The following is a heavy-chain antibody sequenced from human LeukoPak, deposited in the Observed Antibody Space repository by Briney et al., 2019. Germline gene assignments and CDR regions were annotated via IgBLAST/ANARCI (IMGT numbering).Heavy chain of an antibody. CDR1: GYTFTGYY. J-gene: IGHJ6*03. CDR2: MNPNSGGT. Sequence: ASVKVSCKASGYTFTGYYVHWVRQAPGQGLEWMGWMNPNSGGTDYAQKFQGRVTMTRDTSISTAYMELPRLRSDDTAVYYCARDGRRRDGYNFDYYYMDVWGKGTTVTVSS. D-gene: IGHD5-24*01. V-gene: IGHV1-2*02. CDR3: ARDGRRRDGYNFDYYYMDV.